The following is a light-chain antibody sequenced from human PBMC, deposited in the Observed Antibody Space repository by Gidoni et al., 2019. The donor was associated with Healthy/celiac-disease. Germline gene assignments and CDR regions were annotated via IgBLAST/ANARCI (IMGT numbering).Light chain of an antibody. CDR1: QDISNY. CDR3: QQYDNLPLT. Sequence: EIQMTQSPSSLSASVGDRVTITCQASQDISNYLNWYQQKQGKAPKLLIYDASNLETGVPSMFSGSGSGTDFTFTSSSLQPEDIATYYCQQYDNLPLTFGGGTKVEIK. CDR2: DAS. J-gene: IGKJ4*01. V-gene: IGKV1-33*01.